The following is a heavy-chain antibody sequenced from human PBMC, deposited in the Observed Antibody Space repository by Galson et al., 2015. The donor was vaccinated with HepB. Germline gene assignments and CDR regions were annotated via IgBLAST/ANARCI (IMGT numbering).Heavy chain of an antibody. V-gene: IGHV1-46*03. Sequence: SCKASGYTFTSYYMHWVRQAPGQGLEWMGIINPSGGSTSYAQKFQGRVTMTRDTSTSTVYTELSSLRSEDTAVYYCALNGITIFGVVTYYFDYWGQGTLVTVSS. CDR2: INPSGGST. D-gene: IGHD3-3*01. CDR3: ALNGITIFGVVTYYFDY. J-gene: IGHJ4*02. CDR1: GYTFTSYY.